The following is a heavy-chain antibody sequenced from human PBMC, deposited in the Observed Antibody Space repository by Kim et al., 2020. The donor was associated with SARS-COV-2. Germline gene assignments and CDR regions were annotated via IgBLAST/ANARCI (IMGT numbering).Heavy chain of an antibody. CDR3: ARQYSGYDLEGFDY. D-gene: IGHD5-12*01. Sequence: SETLSLTCTVSGGSISSYYWSWIRQPPGKGLEWIGYIYYSGSTNYNPSLKSRVTISVDTSKNQFSLKLSSVTAADTAVYYCARQYSGYDLEGFDYWGQGTLVTVSS. J-gene: IGHJ4*02. CDR2: IYYSGST. V-gene: IGHV4-59*08. CDR1: GGSISSYY.